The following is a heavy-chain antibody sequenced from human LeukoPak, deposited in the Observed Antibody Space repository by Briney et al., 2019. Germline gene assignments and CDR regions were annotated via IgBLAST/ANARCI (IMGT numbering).Heavy chain of an antibody. CDR2: IRFDETIK. J-gene: IGHJ4*02. CDR3: SRDSVGARDYFNY. Sequence: GGSLRLSCAASGFTFRSYGMHWVRQGPGKGLEWVTFIRFDETIKYYADSVKGRFTISRDDSKSIAYLQMNSLKTEDTAMYYCSRDSVGARDYFNYWGQGTLVTVSS. CDR1: GFTFRSYG. V-gene: IGHV3-30*02. D-gene: IGHD1-26*01.